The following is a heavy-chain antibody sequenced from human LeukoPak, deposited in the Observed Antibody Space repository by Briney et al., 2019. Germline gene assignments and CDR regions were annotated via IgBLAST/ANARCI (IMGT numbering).Heavy chain of an antibody. J-gene: IGHJ6*02. D-gene: IGHD4-23*01. V-gene: IGHV3-30*04. Sequence: GGSLRLSCAASGFTFSSYAMHWVRQAPGKGLEWVAVISYDGSNKYYADSVKGRSTISRDNSKNTLYLQMNSLRAEDTAVYYCASQFYGGSYYYYGMDVWGQGTTVTVS. CDR1: GFTFSSYA. CDR2: ISYDGSNK. CDR3: ASQFYGGSYYYYGMDV.